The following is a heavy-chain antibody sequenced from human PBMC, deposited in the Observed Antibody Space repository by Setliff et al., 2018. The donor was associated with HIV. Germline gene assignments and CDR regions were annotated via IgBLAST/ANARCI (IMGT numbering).Heavy chain of an antibody. Sequence: GASVKVSCKAPGNSFNGDFLNWVRQAPGQGLEWMGNIKLSSGGTKFAQKFLGRVTMTRDTSTNTAFMELRRLNSDDTATYFCVTSPGSFTSVDETEARDYWGQGTLVTVSS. J-gene: IGHJ4*02. CDR3: VTSPGSFTSVDETEARDY. CDR2: IKLSSGGT. V-gene: IGHV1-2*02. CDR1: GNSFNGDF.